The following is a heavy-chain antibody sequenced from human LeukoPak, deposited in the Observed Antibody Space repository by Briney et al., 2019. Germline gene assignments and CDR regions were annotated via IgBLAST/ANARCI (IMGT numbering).Heavy chain of an antibody. J-gene: IGHJ6*03. D-gene: IGHD5-18*01. CDR3: ARTEPGYTYGYGYYYYYMDV. CDR1: GYTFTSYG. Sequence: ASVKVSCKASGYTFTSYGLTWVRQAPGQGLEWMGWISAYNGNTKYAQKFQGRVTMTTDTSTSTAYVELRSLRSDDTAVYYCARTEPGYTYGYGYYYYYMDVWGKGTTVTVSS. CDR2: ISAYNGNT. V-gene: IGHV1-18*01.